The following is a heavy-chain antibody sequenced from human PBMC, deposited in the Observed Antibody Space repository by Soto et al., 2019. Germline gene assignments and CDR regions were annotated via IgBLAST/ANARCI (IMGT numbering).Heavy chain of an antibody. J-gene: IGHJ4*02. V-gene: IGHV1-18*01. CDR1: GYTFTSYG. Sequence: QVHLVQSGAEVKKPGASVKVSCKASGYTFTSYGITWVRQAPGQGLEWMGWIGAHNGNTDYAQKLQGRGIVTRDTSTSTAYMELRSLRSDDTAVYYCARGRYGDYWGQGALVTVSS. CDR2: IGAHNGNT. CDR3: ARGRYGDY. D-gene: IGHD1-1*01.